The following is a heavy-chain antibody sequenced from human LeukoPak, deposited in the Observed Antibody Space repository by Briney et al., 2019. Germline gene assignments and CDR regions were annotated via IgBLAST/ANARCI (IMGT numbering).Heavy chain of an antibody. CDR1: GGSISSYY. CDR2: IYTSGST. CDR3: ALTGITGTSRFDY. Sequence: SETLSLTCTVSGGSISSYYWSWIRQPAGKGLEWIGRIYTSGSTNYNPSLKSRVTISVDKSKNQFSLKLSSVTAADTAVYYCALTGITGTSRFDYWVQGTLVTVSS. D-gene: IGHD1-7*01. V-gene: IGHV4-4*07. J-gene: IGHJ4*02.